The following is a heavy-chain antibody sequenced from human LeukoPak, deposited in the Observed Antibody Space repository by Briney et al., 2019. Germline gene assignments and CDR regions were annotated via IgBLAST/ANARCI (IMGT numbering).Heavy chain of an antibody. Sequence: SETLSLTCTVSGGSISSGGYYWSWIRQHPGKGLEWIGYIYYSGSTYYNPSLKSRVTISVDTSKNQFSLKLSSVTAADTAVYYCARGGRIPAHGWFDPWAREPWSPSPQ. CDR2: IYYSGST. V-gene: IGHV4-31*03. J-gene: IGHJ5*02. CDR1: GGSISSGGYY. CDR3: ARGGRIPAHGWFDP. D-gene: IGHD1-26*01.